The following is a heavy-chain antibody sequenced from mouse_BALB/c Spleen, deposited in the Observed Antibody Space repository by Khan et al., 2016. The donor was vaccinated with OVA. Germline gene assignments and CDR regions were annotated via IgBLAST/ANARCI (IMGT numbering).Heavy chain of an antibody. D-gene: IGHD2-3*01. CDR3: ATAGYYYFDY. CDR2: ISSGSSTI. CDR1: GFTFSGFG. J-gene: IGHJ2*01. V-gene: IGHV5-17*02. Sequence: EVELVESGGGLVQPGGSRKLSCAASGFTFSGFGMHWVRQAPEKGLEWVAYISSGSSTIYYADTVKGRFTISRDNPKNTLFLQRTRPRSEGTARYFSATAGYYYFDYWCKGSPHAGSS.